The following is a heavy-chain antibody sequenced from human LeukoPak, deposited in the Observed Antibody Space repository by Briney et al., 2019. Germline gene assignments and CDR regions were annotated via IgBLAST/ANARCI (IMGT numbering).Heavy chain of an antibody. J-gene: IGHJ3*02. CDR3: ARATYYYDSSGYSSAFDI. V-gene: IGHV3-13*04. Sequence: GGSRRLSCAASGFTFSSYDMHWVRQATGKGLEWVSAIGTAGDTYYPGSVKGRFTISRENAKNSLYLQMNSLRAGDTAVYYCARATYYYDSSGYSSAFDIWGQGTMVTVSS. D-gene: IGHD3-22*01. CDR1: GFTFSSYD. CDR2: IGTAGDT.